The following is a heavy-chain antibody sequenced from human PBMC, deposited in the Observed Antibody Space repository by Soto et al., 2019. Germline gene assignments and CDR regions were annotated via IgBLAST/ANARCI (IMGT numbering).Heavy chain of an antibody. CDR3: TRLITVVVVAADGSDI. CDR1: GFTFGDYA. CDR2: IRSKAYGGTT. D-gene: IGHD2-15*01. V-gene: IGHV3-49*03. Sequence: GGSLILSCTASGFTFGDYAMSWFRQAPGKGLEWVGFIRSKAYGGTTEYAASVKGRFTISRDDSKSIAYLQMNSLKTEDTAVYFCTRLITVVVVAADGSDIWAKGQWSPSPQ. J-gene: IGHJ3*02.